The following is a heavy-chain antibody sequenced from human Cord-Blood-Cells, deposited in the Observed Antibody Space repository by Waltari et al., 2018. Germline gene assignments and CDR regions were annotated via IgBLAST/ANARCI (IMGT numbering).Heavy chain of an antibody. D-gene: IGHD3-10*01. J-gene: IGHJ4*02. CDR1: GFTFSSYG. CDR2: ISYDGSNK. CDR3: AKDQSLWFGELFDY. Sequence: GFTFSSYGMHWVRQAPGKGLEWVAVISYDGSNKDYADSVKGRFTICRDNFKYTLYLQMNSLSAEDTAVYYCAKDQSLWFGELFDYWGQGTLVTVSS. V-gene: IGHV3-30*18.